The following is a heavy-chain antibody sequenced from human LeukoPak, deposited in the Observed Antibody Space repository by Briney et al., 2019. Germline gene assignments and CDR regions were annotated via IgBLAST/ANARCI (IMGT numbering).Heavy chain of an antibody. V-gene: IGHV3-7*01. CDR3: ARTPTLRGYSYGSLDY. Sequence: GGSLRLSCAASGFTFSSYWMSWVRQAPGKGLEWVANIKQDGSEKYYVDSVKGRFTISRYNAKNSLYLQMNSLRAEDTAVYYCARTPTLRGYSYGSLDYWGQGTLVTVSS. J-gene: IGHJ4*02. CDR2: IKQDGSEK. CDR1: GFTFSSYW. D-gene: IGHD5-18*01.